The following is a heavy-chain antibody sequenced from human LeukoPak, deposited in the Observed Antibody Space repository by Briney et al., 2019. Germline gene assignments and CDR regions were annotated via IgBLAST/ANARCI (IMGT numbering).Heavy chain of an antibody. CDR1: GFAFDIYW. J-gene: IGHJ4*02. Sequence: GGSLRLSCAASGFAFDIYWMTWVRQAPGKGLEWVSAISGSGGSTYYADSVQGRFTISRDNSKNTLYLQMNSMRAEDTAVYYCAKDLTRGQLGTLDYWGQGTLVTVSS. D-gene: IGHD6-13*01. V-gene: IGHV3-23*01. CDR2: ISGSGGST. CDR3: AKDLTRGQLGTLDY.